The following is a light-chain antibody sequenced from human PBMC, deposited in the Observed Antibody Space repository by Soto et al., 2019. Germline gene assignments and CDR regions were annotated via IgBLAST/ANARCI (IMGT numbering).Light chain of an antibody. CDR1: QSVSSSY. J-gene: IGKJ1*01. V-gene: IGKV3-20*01. Sequence: EIVLTTSPGTLSLSPVERGTLSCGASQSVSSSYLAWYQQKPGQAPRLLIYGASSRDTGITDRFSGSGSGTDFTLTTTRLEPEDFAVYYCHQYGSSTRPVAQGTQMDI. CDR3: HQYGSSTRP. CDR2: GAS.